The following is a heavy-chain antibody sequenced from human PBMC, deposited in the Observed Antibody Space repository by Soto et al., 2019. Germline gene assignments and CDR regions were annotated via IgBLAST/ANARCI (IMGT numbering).Heavy chain of an antibody. CDR1: GGSISSSNW. Sequence: NPSETLSLTCAVSGGSISSSNWWSWVRQPPGKGLEWIGEIYHSGSTNYNPSLKSRVTISVDKSKNQFSLKLSSVTAADTAVYYCARGSYYYDSSGYYYVGDFDYWGQGTLVTVS. CDR3: ARGSYYYDSSGYYYVGDFDY. J-gene: IGHJ4*02. D-gene: IGHD3-22*01. CDR2: IYHSGST. V-gene: IGHV4-4*02.